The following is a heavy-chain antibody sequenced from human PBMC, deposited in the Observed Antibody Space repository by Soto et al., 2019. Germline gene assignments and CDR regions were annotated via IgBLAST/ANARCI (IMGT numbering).Heavy chain of an antibody. CDR3: ARFSGGSYNTYYFYYGMDV. V-gene: IGHV1-18*04. Sequence: ASVKVSCKTSGYIFTSNDITWVRQAPGQGLEWMGWNSAYNGNTKYAQKLQGRVTMTTDTSTSTAYMELRSLRSDDTAMYYCARFSGGSYNTYYFYYGMDVWGQGTTVTVSS. J-gene: IGHJ6*02. CDR2: NSAYNGNT. D-gene: IGHD2-15*01. CDR1: GYIFTSND.